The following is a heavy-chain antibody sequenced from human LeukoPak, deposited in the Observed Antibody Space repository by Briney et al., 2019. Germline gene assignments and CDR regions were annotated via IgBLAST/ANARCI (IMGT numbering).Heavy chain of an antibody. CDR3: ARYGWFGELFLYFDY. Sequence: SETLSLTCAVYGGSFSGYYWSWIRQPPGKGLEWIGEINHSGSTNYNPSLKSRVTISVDTSKNQFSLKLSSVTAADTAVYYCARYGWFGELFLYFDYWGQGTLVTASS. CDR2: INHSGST. CDR1: GGSFSGYY. V-gene: IGHV4-34*01. D-gene: IGHD3-10*01. J-gene: IGHJ4*02.